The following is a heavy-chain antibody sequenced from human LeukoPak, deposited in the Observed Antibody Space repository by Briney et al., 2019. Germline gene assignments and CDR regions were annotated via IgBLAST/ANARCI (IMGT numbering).Heavy chain of an antibody. CDR3: ARDSGYDSSGFYYGGFDP. J-gene: IGHJ5*02. CDR1: GGSISSGAYY. CDR2: IHYSGST. Sequence: SETLSLTCIVSGGSISSGAYYWSWIRQLPGKGLEWIGYIHYSGSTYYNPSLKSRVSISVDTSKNQLSLKLSSVTAADTALYFCARDSGYDSSGFYYGGFDPWGRGTLVTVSS. V-gene: IGHV4-31*03. D-gene: IGHD3-22*01.